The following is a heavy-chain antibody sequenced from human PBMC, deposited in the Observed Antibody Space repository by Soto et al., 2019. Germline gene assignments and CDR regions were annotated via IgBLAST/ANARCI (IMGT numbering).Heavy chain of an antibody. D-gene: IGHD3-16*01. CDR1: GFPFSSYA. CDR2: ISGSGVLT. V-gene: IGHV3-23*01. CDR3: AKGGYYSVFDI. J-gene: IGHJ3*02. Sequence: GVSLRLSCVASGFPFSSYAMSWVRQTPGQGLEWVSGISGSGVLTYYADSVKGRFTISRDNSNNTLSLQVHSLRVEDTAVYFCAKGGYYSVFDICGQGTMVIVSS.